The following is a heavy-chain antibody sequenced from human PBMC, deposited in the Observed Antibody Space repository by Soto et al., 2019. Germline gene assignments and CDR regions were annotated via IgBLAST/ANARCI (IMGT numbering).Heavy chain of an antibody. CDR2: ISGNDGKT. J-gene: IGHJ4*02. Sequence: GASVKVSCKASGYRFTNHGISWVRQAPGQGLEWMGWISGNDGKTKYARKFQGRVTMTTDTSTSTAYMEVRSLRSDDTAVYYCARDFYPRDYYFDHWGQGTLVTVSS. V-gene: IGHV1-18*01. D-gene: IGHD3-10*01. CDR1: GYRFTNHG. CDR3: ARDFYPRDYYFDH.